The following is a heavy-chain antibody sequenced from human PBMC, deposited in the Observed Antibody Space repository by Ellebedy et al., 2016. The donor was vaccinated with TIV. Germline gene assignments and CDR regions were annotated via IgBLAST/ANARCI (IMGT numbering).Heavy chain of an antibody. D-gene: IGHD4-17*01. Sequence: ASVKVSCKTSGYTFTKYYFHWIRQAPGRGLEWMGVLDARVGGTTYAQSLQGRVTMTRDTSTRTVYMELRSLRFEDTAVYYCASVPSAGADFWGQGTLVTVSS. CDR2: LDARVGGT. J-gene: IGHJ4*02. CDR1: GYTFTKYY. V-gene: IGHV1-46*01. CDR3: ASVPSAGADF.